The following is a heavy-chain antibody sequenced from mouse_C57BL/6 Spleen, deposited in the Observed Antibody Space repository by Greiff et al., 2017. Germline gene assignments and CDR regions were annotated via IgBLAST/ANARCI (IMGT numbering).Heavy chain of an antibody. J-gene: IGHJ4*01. CDR3: ARGPTGVGGYAMDY. Sequence: EVQLVESGGGLVKPGGSLKLSCAASGFTFSDYGMHWVRQAPEKGLEWVAYISSGSSTIYYADTVKGRFTISRDNAKNTLFLQMTSLRSEDTAMYYCARGPTGVGGYAMDYWGQGTSVTVSA. D-gene: IGHD1-1*01. CDR2: ISSGSSTI. CDR1: GFTFSDYG. V-gene: IGHV5-17*01.